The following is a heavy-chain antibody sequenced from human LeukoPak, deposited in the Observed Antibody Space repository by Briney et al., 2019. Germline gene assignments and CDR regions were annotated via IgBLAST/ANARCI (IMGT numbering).Heavy chain of an antibody. D-gene: IGHD3-10*01. CDR2: IYTSGST. J-gene: IGHJ6*03. CDR3: ARDLLWFGELSYYYYYYMDV. CDR1: GGSISSYY. V-gene: IGHV4-4*07. Sequence: PSETLSLTCTVSGGSISSYYWSWIRQPAGKGLEWIGRIYTSGSTNYNPSLKSRVTMSVDTSKNQFSLKLSSVTAADTAVYYCARDLLWFGELSYYYYYYMDVWGKGTTVTISS.